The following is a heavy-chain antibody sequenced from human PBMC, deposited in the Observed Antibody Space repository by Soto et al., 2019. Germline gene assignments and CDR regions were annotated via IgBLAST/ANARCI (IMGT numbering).Heavy chain of an antibody. CDR3: ARDPVWASCGGDCYPTGAFDI. CDR2: ISCDGSNK. V-gene: IGHV3-30-3*01. J-gene: IGHJ3*02. D-gene: IGHD2-21*02. CDR1: GFTFSSYA. Sequence: QVQLVESGGGVVQPGRSLRLSCAASGFTFSSYAMHWVRQAPGKGLEWVAVISCDGSNKYYADSVKGRFTISRDNSKNTLYLQMNSLRAEDTAVYYCARDPVWASCGGDCYPTGAFDIWGQGTMVTVSS.